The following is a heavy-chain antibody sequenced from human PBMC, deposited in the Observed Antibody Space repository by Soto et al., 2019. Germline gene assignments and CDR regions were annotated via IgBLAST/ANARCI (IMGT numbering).Heavy chain of an antibody. Sequence: ASVKVSCKASRYTVTSYGISWVRQAPGQGLEWMGWISAYNGNTNYAQKLQGRVTMTTDTSTSTAYMELRSLRSDDTAVYYCARDSQRPYGCYPTSDYRGQGPLVTVSS. V-gene: IGHV1-18*04. D-gene: IGHD2-15*01. J-gene: IGHJ4*02. CDR2: ISAYNGNT. CDR1: RYTVTSYG. CDR3: ARDSQRPYGCYPTSDY.